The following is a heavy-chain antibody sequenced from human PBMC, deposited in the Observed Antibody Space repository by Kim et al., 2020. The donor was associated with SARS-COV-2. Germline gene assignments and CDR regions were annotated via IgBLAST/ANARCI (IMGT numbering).Heavy chain of an antibody. D-gene: IGHD7-27*01. CDR2: ISYDGSNK. CDR3: AKEERGWRIRWGNGD. Sequence: GGSLRLSCAASGFTFSSYGIHWVRQAPGKGLEWVAVISYDGSNKYYADSVKGRFAISRDNSKNTLYLQLNSLRAEDTAVYYCAKEERGWRIRWGNGDWGQGTLVTVSS. J-gene: IGHJ4*02. V-gene: IGHV3-30*18. CDR1: GFTFSSYG.